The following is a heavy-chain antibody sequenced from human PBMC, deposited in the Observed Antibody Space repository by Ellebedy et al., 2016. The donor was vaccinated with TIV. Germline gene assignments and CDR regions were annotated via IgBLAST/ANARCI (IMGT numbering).Heavy chain of an antibody. V-gene: IGHV1-69*10. Sequence: AASMKVSCKASGGTFSSYGISWVRQAPGQGLEWMGGIIPILGKANYAQKFQGRVTITADESTYTAYMELSSLRSEDTAVYYCARVGNYYGGNPSYYFDYWGQGTLVTVSS. CDR2: IIPILGKA. CDR1: GGTFSSYG. D-gene: IGHD4-23*01. CDR3: ARVGNYYGGNPSYYFDY. J-gene: IGHJ4*02.